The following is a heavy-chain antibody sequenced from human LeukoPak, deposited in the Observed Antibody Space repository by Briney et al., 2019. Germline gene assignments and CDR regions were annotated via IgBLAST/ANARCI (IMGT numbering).Heavy chain of an antibody. CDR1: GGSISSSSYY. V-gene: IGHV4-39*07. Sequence: SETLSLTCTVSGGSISSSSYYWGWIRQPPGKGLEWIGSIYYSGSTYYNPSLKSRVTISVDTSKNQFSLKLSSVTAADTAVYYCARGTYYYDSSGPDNYFDYWGQGTLVTVSS. D-gene: IGHD3-22*01. J-gene: IGHJ4*02. CDR2: IYYSGST. CDR3: ARGTYYYDSSGPDNYFDY.